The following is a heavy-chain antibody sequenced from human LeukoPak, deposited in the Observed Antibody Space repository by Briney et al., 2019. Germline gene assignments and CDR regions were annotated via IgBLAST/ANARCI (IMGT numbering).Heavy chain of an antibody. D-gene: IGHD2-2*01. CDR3: ARDCSSTSCYLYYYYYYMDV. J-gene: IGHJ6*03. V-gene: IGHV3-7*01. Sequence: PGGSLRLSCAASGFTFSSYWMSWVRQAPGKGLEWVANIKQDGSEKYYVDSVKGRFTISRDNAKNSLYLQMNSLRAEDTAVYYCARDCSSTSCYLYYYYYYMDVWGKGTTVTVSS. CDR1: GFTFSSYW. CDR2: IKQDGSEK.